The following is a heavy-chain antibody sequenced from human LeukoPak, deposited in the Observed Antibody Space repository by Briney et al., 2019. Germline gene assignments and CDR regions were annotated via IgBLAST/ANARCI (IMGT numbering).Heavy chain of an antibody. CDR1: GGSFRGYS. J-gene: IGHJ4*02. CDR2: INHSGST. D-gene: IGHD3-9*01. Sequence: SETLSLTCAVYGGSFRGYSWSWIRQPPGKGLEWIGEINHSGSTNYNPSLKSRVTISVDTSKNQFSLQLTSVTAAATAVYYCARGHEYYDILTGYYKLYYFDYWGQGSLVTVSS. V-gene: IGHV4-34*01. CDR3: ARGHEYYDILTGYYKLYYFDY.